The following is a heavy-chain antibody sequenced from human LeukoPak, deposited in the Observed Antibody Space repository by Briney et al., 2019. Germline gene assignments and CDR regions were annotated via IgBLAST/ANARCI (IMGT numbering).Heavy chain of an antibody. D-gene: IGHD6-13*01. Sequence: GGSLRLSCAASGFTFSDHYMSWIRQAPGKGLEWVSYINNSGRTIYYADSVKRRFTISSGNAENSLYLQMNGLRAEDTAVYYCARGGSSSWYKWHYWGQGTLVTVSS. J-gene: IGHJ4*02. V-gene: IGHV3-11*04. CDR3: ARGGSSSWYKWHY. CDR2: INNSGRTI. CDR1: GFTFSDHY.